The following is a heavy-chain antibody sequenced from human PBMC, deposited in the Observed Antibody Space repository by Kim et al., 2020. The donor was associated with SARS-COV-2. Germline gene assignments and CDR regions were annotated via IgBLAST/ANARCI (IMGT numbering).Heavy chain of an antibody. D-gene: IGHD6-19*01. V-gene: IGHV3-49*03. Sequence: GGSLRLSCATSGFTFRDYYMNWFRQAPGRGLEWVCFISSRSSYGSTEDAATVRGRITISRDESKLVLYMQIVSVETADTADYVCAGSGCYFRSYCDYYY. CDR1: GFTFRDYY. CDR3: AGSGCYFRSYCDYYY. CDR2: ISSRSSYGST. J-gene: IGHJ6*01.